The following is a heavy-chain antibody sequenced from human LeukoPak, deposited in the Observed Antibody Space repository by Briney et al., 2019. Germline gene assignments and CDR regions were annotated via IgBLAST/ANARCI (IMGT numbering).Heavy chain of an antibody. Sequence: GGSLRLSCAASGFTFSSYEMNWVRLAPGKGLEWVSYISESGSAIYYADSVKGRFTISRDNAKNSLYLQMNSLRAEDTAVYYCAELGITMIGGVWGKGTTVTISS. CDR1: GFTFSSYE. CDR3: AELGITMIGGV. J-gene: IGHJ6*04. CDR2: ISESGSAI. V-gene: IGHV3-48*03. D-gene: IGHD3-10*02.